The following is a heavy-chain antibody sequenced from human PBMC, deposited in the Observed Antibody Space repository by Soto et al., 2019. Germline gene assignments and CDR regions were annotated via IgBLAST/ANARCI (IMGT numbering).Heavy chain of an antibody. CDR3: ARHDNDILTGYSWVFDY. D-gene: IGHD3-9*01. CDR2: IYYSGST. Sequence: QVQLQESGPGLVKPSQTLSLTCTVSGGSISSGGYYWSWIRQHPGKGLEWLGYIYYSGSTYYNPSLKSRVTISVDTSKNQFSLKLSSVTAADTAVYYCARHDNDILTGYSWVFDYWGQGTLVTVSS. CDR1: GGSISSGGYY. V-gene: IGHV4-31*03. J-gene: IGHJ4*02.